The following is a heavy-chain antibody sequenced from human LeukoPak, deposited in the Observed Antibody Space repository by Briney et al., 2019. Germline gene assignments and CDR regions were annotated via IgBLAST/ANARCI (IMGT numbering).Heavy chain of an antibody. CDR2: ISGSGGST. D-gene: IGHD3-10*01. Sequence: GGSLRLSCAASGFTFSSYAMSWVRQAPGKGLEWVPAISGSGGSTYYADSVKGRFTISRDNSKNTLYLQMNSLRAEDTAVYYCAKDTEVTTTNVLLWFGELLYDYWGQGTLVTVSS. J-gene: IGHJ4*02. CDR3: AKDTEVTTTNVLLWFGELLYDY. V-gene: IGHV3-23*01. CDR1: GFTFSSYA.